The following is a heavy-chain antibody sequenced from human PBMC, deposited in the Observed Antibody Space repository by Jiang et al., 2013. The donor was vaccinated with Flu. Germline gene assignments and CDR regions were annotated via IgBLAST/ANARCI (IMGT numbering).Heavy chain of an antibody. Sequence: EWVAVISYDGSNKYYADSVKGRFTISRDNSKNTLYLQMNSLRAEDTAVYYCARAGVGVAGTFDYWGQGTLVTVSS. V-gene: IGHV3-30-3*01. J-gene: IGHJ4*02. CDR2: ISYDGSNK. CDR3: ARAGVGVAGTFDY. D-gene: IGHD6-19*01.